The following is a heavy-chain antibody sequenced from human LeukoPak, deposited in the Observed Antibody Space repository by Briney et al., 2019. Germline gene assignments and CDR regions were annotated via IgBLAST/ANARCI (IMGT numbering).Heavy chain of an antibody. V-gene: IGHV3-23*01. CDR1: GFTFSSYA. J-gene: IGHJ4*02. CDR2: ISGSGGTT. D-gene: IGHD1-1*01. CDR3: AKSRSGSANWALQIFDN. Sequence: GGSLRLSCAASGFTFSSYAMSWVRQAPGKGLEWVSAISGSGGTTYYADYVKGRFIISRDNSNNTLFVQMNSLRAEDTAVYYCAKSRSGSANWALQIFDNWGQGALVTVSS.